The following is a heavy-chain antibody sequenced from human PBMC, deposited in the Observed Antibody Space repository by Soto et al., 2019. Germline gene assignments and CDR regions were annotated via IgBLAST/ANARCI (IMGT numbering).Heavy chain of an antibody. CDR2: INGDGSCT. D-gene: IGHD3-10*01. V-gene: IGHV3-74*01. J-gene: IGHJ4*02. CDR3: ARGIFGSGTANDY. CDR1: GFTFSGSW. Sequence: EVQLVESGGGLVQPGGSLRLSCAASGFTFSGSWMHWVRQAPGKGLVWVSRINGDGSCTSYADFVKGRFTISRDDAKNTLFLQMNGMIAEDTAVYYCARGIFGSGTANDYWGQGTLVTVSS.